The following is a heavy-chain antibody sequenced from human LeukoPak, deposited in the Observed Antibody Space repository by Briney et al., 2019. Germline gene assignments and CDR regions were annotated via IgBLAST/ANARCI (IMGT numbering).Heavy chain of an antibody. V-gene: IGHV4-34*01. CDR2: IHHSGST. CDR3: ASSSGSYSSKHNWFDP. D-gene: IGHD3-10*01. Sequence: SETLSLTCAVYGGSFSGYYWSWIRQPPGKGLEWIGEIHHSGSTNYNPSLKSRVTISVDTSKNQFSLKLSSVTAADTAVYYCASSSGSYSSKHNWFDPWGQGILVTVSS. J-gene: IGHJ5*02. CDR1: GGSFSGYY.